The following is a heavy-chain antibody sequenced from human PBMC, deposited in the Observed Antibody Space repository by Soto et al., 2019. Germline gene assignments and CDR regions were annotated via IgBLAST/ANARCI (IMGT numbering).Heavy chain of an antibody. V-gene: IGHV4-39*01. CDR1: DGKVIDHGGY. Sequence: TSLMPPHTKTVSDGKVIDHGGYWAWIHKPQGKGLEWIGSIYYSGSTYYNPSLKSRVTISVDTSKNQFSLKLSSVTAADTAVYYCARHVRELPGGVDFWVQGTPVTV. CDR3: ARHVRELPGGVDF. CDR2: IYYSGST. J-gene: IGHJ4*02. D-gene: IGHD1-26*01.